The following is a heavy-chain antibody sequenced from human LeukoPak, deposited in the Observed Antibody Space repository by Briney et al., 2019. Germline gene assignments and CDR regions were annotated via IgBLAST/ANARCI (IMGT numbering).Heavy chain of an antibody. CDR2: IYYSGST. CDR3: ARSVVAGLWWFDP. V-gene: IGHV4-59*08. CDR1: GGSISSNY. J-gene: IGHJ5*02. D-gene: IGHD6-19*01. Sequence: PSETLSLTCTVSGGSISSNYWSWIRQPPGKGLEWIGYIYYSGSTNYNPSLKSRVTISVDTSKNQFSLKLSSVTAADTAVYYCARSVVAGLWWFDPWGQGTLVTVPS.